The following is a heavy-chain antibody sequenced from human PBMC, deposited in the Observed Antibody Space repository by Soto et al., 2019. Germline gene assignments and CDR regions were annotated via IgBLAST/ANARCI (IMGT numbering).Heavy chain of an antibody. CDR1: GYTFTSSA. D-gene: IGHD2-15*01. CDR3: ARGPLGDIVVVVAAPDYYYYMDV. J-gene: IGHJ6*03. Sequence: ASVKVSCKASGYTFTSSAMHWVRQAPGQRLEWMGWINAGNGNTKYSQKFQGRVTITRDTSASTAYMELSSLRSEDTAVYYCARGPLGDIVVVVAAPDYYYYMDVWGKGTTVTVSS. V-gene: IGHV1-3*01. CDR2: INAGNGNT.